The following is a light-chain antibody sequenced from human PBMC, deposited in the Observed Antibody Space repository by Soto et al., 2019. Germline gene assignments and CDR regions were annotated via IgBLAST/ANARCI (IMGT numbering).Light chain of an antibody. CDR1: QSVRNN. CDR3: QQYNAWPPIT. V-gene: IGKV3-15*01. J-gene: IGKJ5*01. Sequence: EIMMTQSPATLSVSPGESATLSCRASQSVRNNLAWYQHKPGQAPRLLIYYASTRATGIPARFSGSESGTEFTLAISSLQSEDFALYYCQQYNAWPPITFGQGTRLEI. CDR2: YAS.